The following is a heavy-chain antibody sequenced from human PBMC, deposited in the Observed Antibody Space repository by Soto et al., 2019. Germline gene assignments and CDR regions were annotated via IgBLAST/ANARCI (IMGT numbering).Heavy chain of an antibody. V-gene: IGHV1-18*01. CDR3: ARDDALEYCSGGSCYSFDY. Sequence: QVQLVQSGAEVKKPGASVKVSCKASGYTFSSYGISWVRQAPGQGLEWMGWISAYNGNTNYAQKLQGRVTMTTDTSTTTAYMELRSLRSDDTAVYHCARDDALEYCSGGSCYSFDYWGQGTLVTVSS. D-gene: IGHD2-15*01. CDR2: ISAYNGNT. CDR1: GYTFSSYG. J-gene: IGHJ4*02.